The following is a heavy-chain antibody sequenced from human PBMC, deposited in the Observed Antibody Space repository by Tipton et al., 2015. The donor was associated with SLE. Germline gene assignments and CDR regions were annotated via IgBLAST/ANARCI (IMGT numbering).Heavy chain of an antibody. CDR2: VYNSGTS. CDR3: ARHFSGSYSFDY. Sequence: PGLVKPSETLSLTCTVSGGSIGNNQWSWIRQPAGRGLEWIGRVYNSGTSRYNPSLKSRVSISVDMSKNQVSLKLSSVTAADTALYYCARHFSGSYSFDYWGQGKLVTVSS. CDR1: GGSIGNNQ. D-gene: IGHD1-26*01. J-gene: IGHJ4*02. V-gene: IGHV4-4*07.